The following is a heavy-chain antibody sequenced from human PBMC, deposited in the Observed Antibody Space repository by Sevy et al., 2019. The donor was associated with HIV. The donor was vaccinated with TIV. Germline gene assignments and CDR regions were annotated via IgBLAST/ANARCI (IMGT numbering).Heavy chain of an antibody. Sequence: GESLKISCKGSGYSFTSYWIGWVRQMPGKGLEWMGIIYPGDSDTRYSPSFQGQVTISADKSISTAYLQWSSLKASDTAMYYCAKQRGYSRTRVSDAFDIWGHGTMVTVSS. CDR1: GYSFTSYW. V-gene: IGHV5-51*01. CDR3: AKQRGYSRTRVSDAFDI. D-gene: IGHD1-26*01. J-gene: IGHJ3*02. CDR2: IYPGDSDT.